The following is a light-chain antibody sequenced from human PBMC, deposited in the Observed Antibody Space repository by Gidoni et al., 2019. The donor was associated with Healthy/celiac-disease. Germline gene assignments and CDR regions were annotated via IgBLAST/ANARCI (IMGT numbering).Light chain of an antibody. CDR3: AAWDDSLNGVV. V-gene: IGLV1-44*01. CDR1: GSNIGSNT. Sequence: QSVLTQPPSASGTPGQRVTLSCSGSGSNIGSNTVNWYQQLPGTAPKLLIYSGDQRPSGVPDRFSGSKSGTSASLAISGLQSEDEADYYCAAWDDSLNGVVFGGGTKLTVL. CDR2: SGD. J-gene: IGLJ2*01.